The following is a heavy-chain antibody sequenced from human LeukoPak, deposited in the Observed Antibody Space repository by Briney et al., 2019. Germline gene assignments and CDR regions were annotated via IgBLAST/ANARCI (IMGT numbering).Heavy chain of an antibody. J-gene: IGHJ4*02. CDR3: ARDYRAVVVAATLYYFDY. Sequence: ASVKVSCKASGDTFTSYAITWVRQAPGQGLEWMGWISAYNGNTNYAQKLQGRVTMTTDTSTSTAYMELRSLRSDDTALYYCARDYRAVVVAATLYYFDYWGQGTLVTVSS. CDR1: GDTFTSYA. V-gene: IGHV1-18*01. CDR2: ISAYNGNT. D-gene: IGHD2-15*01.